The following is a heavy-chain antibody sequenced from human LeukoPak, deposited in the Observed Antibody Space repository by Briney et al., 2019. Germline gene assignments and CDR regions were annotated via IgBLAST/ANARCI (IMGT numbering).Heavy chain of an antibody. J-gene: IGHJ1*01. CDR3: ASPPARISSYCSSTSCYRGRYFQH. D-gene: IGHD2-2*02. Sequence: SETLSLTCTVSGGSISSSSYYWGWIRQPPGKGLEWIGSIYYSGSTYYNPSLKSRVTISVDTSKNQFSLKLSSVTAVDTAVYYCASPPARISSYCSSTSCYRGRYFQHWGQGTLVTVSS. V-gene: IGHV4-39*01. CDR2: IYYSGST. CDR1: GGSISSSSYY.